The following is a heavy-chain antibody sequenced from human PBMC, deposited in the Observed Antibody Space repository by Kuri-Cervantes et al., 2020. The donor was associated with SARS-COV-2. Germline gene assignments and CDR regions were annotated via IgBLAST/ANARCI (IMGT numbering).Heavy chain of an antibody. V-gene: IGHV3-53*01. CDR3: ARVPSGGYYEYYFDY. CDR1: GFTVSSNY. Sequence: GESLKISCAASGFTVSSNYMSWVRQAPGKGLEWVSVIYSGGSTYYADSVKGRFTISRDNSKNTLYLQMHSLRAEDTAVYYCARVPSGGYYEYYFDYWGQGTLVTVSS. J-gene: IGHJ4*02. CDR2: IYSGGST. D-gene: IGHD1-26*01.